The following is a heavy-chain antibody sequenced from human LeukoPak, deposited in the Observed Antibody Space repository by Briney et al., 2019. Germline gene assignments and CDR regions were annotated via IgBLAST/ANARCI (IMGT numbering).Heavy chain of an antibody. D-gene: IGHD6-13*01. CDR3: ARGVSSSWPTAVPYYFDY. CDR1: GYTFTSYD. Sequence: ASVKVSCKASGYTFTSYDINWVRQATGQGLEWMGWMNPNSGNTGYAQKFQGRVTMTRNTSISTAYMELSSLRSEDTAVYYCARGVSSSWPTAVPYYFDYWGQGTLVTVSS. CDR2: MNPNSGNT. J-gene: IGHJ4*02. V-gene: IGHV1-8*01.